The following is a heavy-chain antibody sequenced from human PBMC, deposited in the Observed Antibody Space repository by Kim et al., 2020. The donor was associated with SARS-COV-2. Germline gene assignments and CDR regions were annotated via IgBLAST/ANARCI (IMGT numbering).Heavy chain of an antibody. D-gene: IGHD3-10*01. CDR3: AKSHGSGSYYMVGYFDY. CDR1: GFTFSSYA. Sequence: GGSLRLSCAASGFTFSSYAMSWVRQAPGKGLEWVSAISGSGGSTYYADSVKGRFTISRDNSKNTLYLQMNSLRAEDTAVYYCAKSHGSGSYYMVGYFDYWGQGTLVTVSS. V-gene: IGHV3-23*01. J-gene: IGHJ4*02. CDR2: ISGSGGST.